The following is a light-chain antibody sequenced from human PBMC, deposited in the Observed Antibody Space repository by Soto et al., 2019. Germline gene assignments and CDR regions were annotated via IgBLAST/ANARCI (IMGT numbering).Light chain of an antibody. CDR1: SSDVGGYNY. CDR3: SSYAGRTPYV. V-gene: IGLV2-8*01. CDR2: EVT. J-gene: IGLJ1*01. Sequence: QSALTQPPSASGSPGQSVTISCTGTSSDVGGYNYVSWYQQHPGKAPKLMIYEVTKRPSGVPDRFSGSKSGNTASLTVSRLQAEDEADYYCSSYAGRTPYVFGTGTKVTVL.